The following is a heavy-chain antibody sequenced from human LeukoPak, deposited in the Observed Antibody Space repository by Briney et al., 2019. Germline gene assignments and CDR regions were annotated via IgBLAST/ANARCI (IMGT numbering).Heavy chain of an antibody. J-gene: IGHJ5*02. CDR3: ARGGDLGDWLSRYPGVGFDP. V-gene: IGHV1-2*02. D-gene: IGHD3-9*01. CDR1: GYTFTGYY. Sequence: RASVKVSCKASGYTFTGYYMHWVRQAPGQGLEWMGWINPNSGGTNYAQKFQGRVTMTRDTSISTAYMELSRLRSDDTAVYYCARGGDLGDWLSRYPGVGFDPWGQGTLVTVSS. CDR2: INPNSGGT.